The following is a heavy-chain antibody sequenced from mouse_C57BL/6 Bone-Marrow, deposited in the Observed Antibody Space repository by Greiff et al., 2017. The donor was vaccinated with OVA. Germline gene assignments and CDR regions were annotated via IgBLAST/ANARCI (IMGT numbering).Heavy chain of an antibody. D-gene: IGHD1-1*01. J-gene: IGHJ2*01. V-gene: IGHV1-64*01. CDR2: IHPNSGST. CDR1: GYTFTSYW. CDR3: ARTITTVVADY. Sequence: VQLQQSGAELVKPGASVKLSCKASGYTFTSYWMHWVKQRPGQGLEWIGMIHPNSGSTNYNEKFKSKATLTVDKSSSTAYMQLSSLTSEDSAVYYCARTITTVVADYWGQGTTLTVSS.